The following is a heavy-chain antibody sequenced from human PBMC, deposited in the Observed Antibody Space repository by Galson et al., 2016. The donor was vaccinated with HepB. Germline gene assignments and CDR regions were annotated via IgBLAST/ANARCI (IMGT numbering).Heavy chain of an antibody. Sequence: SVKVSCKASGGTFSNYAVSWVRQAPGQGLEWMGGIIPMFGTRNYAQTFQDRITITADESTNTVYMELGSLSSGDTAVYYCARDRTQVHYEFDIPFYYFNHWGQGTLVTVSS. CDR2: IIPMFGTR. CDR1: GGTFSNYA. J-gene: IGHJ4*02. D-gene: IGHD3/OR15-3a*01. V-gene: IGHV1-69*13. CDR3: ARDRTQVHYEFDIPFYYFNH.